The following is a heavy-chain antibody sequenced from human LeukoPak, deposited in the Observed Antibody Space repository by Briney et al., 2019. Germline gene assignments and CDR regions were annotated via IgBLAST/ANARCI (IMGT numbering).Heavy chain of an antibody. J-gene: IGHJ4*02. D-gene: IGHD2-15*01. Sequence: SETLSLTCSVSGGSFSSSSYYWSWIRQPPGKGLEWIGYIYYSGSTNYNPSLKSRVTISVDTSKNQFSLKLSSVTAADTAVYYCARHSLRYCSGGSCYIDYWGQGTLVTVSS. CDR3: ARHSLRYCSGGSCYIDY. CDR2: IYYSGST. CDR1: GGSFSSSSYY. V-gene: IGHV4-61*01.